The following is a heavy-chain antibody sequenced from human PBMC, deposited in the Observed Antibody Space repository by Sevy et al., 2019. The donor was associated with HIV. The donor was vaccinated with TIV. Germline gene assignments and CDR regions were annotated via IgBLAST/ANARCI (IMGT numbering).Heavy chain of an antibody. D-gene: IGHD3-10*01. V-gene: IGHV3-33*01. J-gene: IGHJ4*02. CDR2: IYFHGSIK. Sequence: GGSLRLSCAASGFNFSIYGMHWVRQAPGKGLEWVALIYFHGSIKYYVDSVKGRFTISRDNSKNTLYLQMNSLRVEDTAVYYCVRGRDYGNFDHWGQGTLVTVSS. CDR3: VRGRDYGNFDH. CDR1: GFNFSIYG.